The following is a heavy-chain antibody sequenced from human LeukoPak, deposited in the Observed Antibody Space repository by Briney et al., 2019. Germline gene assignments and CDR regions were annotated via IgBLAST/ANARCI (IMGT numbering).Heavy chain of an antibody. J-gene: IGHJ4*02. D-gene: IGHD1-26*01. CDR1: GFTFSSYW. CDR2: IYSGGST. Sequence: GGSLRLSCAASGFTFSSYWMSWVRQAPGKGLEWVSVIYSGGSTYYADSVKGRFTISRDNSKNTLYLQMNSLRAEDTAVYYCAVNSGSYNDYWGQGTLVTVSS. CDR3: AVNSGSYNDY. V-gene: IGHV3-53*01.